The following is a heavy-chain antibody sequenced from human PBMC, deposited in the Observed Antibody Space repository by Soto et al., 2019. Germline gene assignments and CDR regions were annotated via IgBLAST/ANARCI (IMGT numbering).Heavy chain of an antibody. CDR1: GGTFSSQA. D-gene: IGHD3-22*01. J-gene: IGHJ6*02. CDR2: IIPFFRAT. CDR3: ARDIPVNYYDSIYYFYAMDV. Sequence: ASVKVSCKASGGTFSSQAFRWVRQAPGQGLEWMGGIIPFFRATNYAQKSQGRITITADESTSTAYMELSSLSSEDTAVYYCARDIPVNYYDSIYYFYAMDVWGQGTTVTVSS. V-gene: IGHV1-69*13.